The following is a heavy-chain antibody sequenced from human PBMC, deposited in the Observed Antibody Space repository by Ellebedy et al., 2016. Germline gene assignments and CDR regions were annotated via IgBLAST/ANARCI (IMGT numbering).Heavy chain of an antibody. CDR1: GYTFTGYY. Sequence: ASVKVSXXASGYTFTGYYMHWVRQAPGQGLEWMGWINPNSGGTNYAQKFQGRVTMTRDTSISTAYMELSRLRSDDTAVYYCARDGDYYGSGSYYNYWGQGTLVTVSS. CDR2: INPNSGGT. CDR3: ARDGDYYGSGSYYNY. V-gene: IGHV1-2*02. D-gene: IGHD3-10*01. J-gene: IGHJ4*02.